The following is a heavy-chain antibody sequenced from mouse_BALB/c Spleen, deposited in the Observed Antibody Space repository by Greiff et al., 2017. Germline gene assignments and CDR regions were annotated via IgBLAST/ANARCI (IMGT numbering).Heavy chain of an antibody. CDR2: INPSSGYT. D-gene: IGHD2-1*01. J-gene: IGHJ2*01. CDR3: ARGDYGNYPY. CDR1: GYTFTSYT. V-gene: IGHV1-4*01. Sequence: VQRVESGAELARPGASVKMSCKASGYTFTSYTMHWVKQRPGQGLEWIGYINPSSGYTNYNQKFKDKATLTADKSSSTAYMQLSSLTSEDSAVYYCARGDYGNYPYWGQGTTLTVSS.